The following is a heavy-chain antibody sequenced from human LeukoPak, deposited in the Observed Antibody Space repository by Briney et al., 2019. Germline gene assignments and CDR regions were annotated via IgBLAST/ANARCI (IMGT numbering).Heavy chain of an antibody. J-gene: IGHJ5*02. D-gene: IGHD3-16*02. Sequence: GGSLRLSCAASGFTFSSYWMSWVRQAPGKGLEWVANIKQDGREKYYVDSVKGRFTISRDNAKNSLYLQMNSLRAEDTAVYYCARGIMITCGGVIVSYWFDPWGQGTLVTVSS. CDR2: IKQDGREK. CDR3: ARGIMITCGGVIVSYWFDP. V-gene: IGHV3-7*04. CDR1: GFTFSSYW.